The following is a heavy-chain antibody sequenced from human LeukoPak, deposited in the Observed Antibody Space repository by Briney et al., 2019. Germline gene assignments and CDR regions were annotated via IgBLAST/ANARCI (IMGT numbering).Heavy chain of an antibody. CDR3: ARALVYDSSGSYSPTFDY. CDR2: ISSSSTI. J-gene: IGHJ4*02. CDR1: GFTFSSYE. D-gene: IGHD3-22*01. V-gene: IGHV3-48*03. Sequence: GGSLRLSCAASGFTFSSYEMNWVRQAPGKGLEWVSYISSSSTIYYSDSVKGRFTISRDNAKNSLYLQMNSLRAEDTAVYYCARALVYDSSGSYSPTFDYWGQGTLVTVSS.